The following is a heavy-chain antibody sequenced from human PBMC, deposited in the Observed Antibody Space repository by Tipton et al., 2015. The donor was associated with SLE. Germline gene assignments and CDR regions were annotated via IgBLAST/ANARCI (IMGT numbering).Heavy chain of an antibody. CDR2: IRYDGSNK. D-gene: IGHD1-14*01. CDR3: AKGDPIRADY. V-gene: IGHV3-30*02. CDR1: GFTFSSYG. Sequence: SLRLSCAASGFTFSSYGMHWVRQAPGKGLEWVAFIRYDGSNKYYADSVKGRFTISRDNSKKTLYLQMNSLRAEDTAVYYCAKGDPIRADYWGQGTLVTVSS. J-gene: IGHJ4*02.